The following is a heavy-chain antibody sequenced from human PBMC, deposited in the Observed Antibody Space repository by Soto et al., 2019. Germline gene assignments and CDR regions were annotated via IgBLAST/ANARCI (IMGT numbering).Heavy chain of an antibody. CDR2: IYYNGNT. J-gene: IGHJ4*02. V-gene: IGHV4-59*11. D-gene: IGHD7-27*01. Sequence: QVQLQESGPGLVKPSETLSLTCTVSGGSIRNHYWSWIRKPPGQGLEWIGYIYYNGNTNYNPPLTSRVTLSIDTSKNQISLKLSSATADDTAVYYCTRANWYSEYWGQGTLVTVSS. CDR1: GGSIRNHY. CDR3: TRANWYSEY.